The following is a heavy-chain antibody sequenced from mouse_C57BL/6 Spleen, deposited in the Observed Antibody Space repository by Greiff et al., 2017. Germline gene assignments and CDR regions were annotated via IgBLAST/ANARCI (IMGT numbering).Heavy chain of an antibody. D-gene: IGHD4-1*01. CDR2: IYPGGGYT. V-gene: IGHV1-63*01. J-gene: IGHJ2*01. CDR3: ARSLWDLFDY. Sequence: VQLQESGAELVRPGTSVKMSCKASGYTFTHYWIGWAKQRPGHGLEWIGDIYPGGGYTTYNEKFKGKATLTADQASSTAYMQFSSLTAEDSAIYYCARSLWDLFDYWGQGTTLTVSS. CDR1: GYTFTHYW.